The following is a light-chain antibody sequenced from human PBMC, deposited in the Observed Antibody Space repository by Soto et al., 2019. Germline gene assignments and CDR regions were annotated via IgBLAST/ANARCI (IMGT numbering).Light chain of an antibody. Sequence: EIVLTQSPGTLSLSPGERATLSCRASQSVSKNFLAWYQQKPGQAPRLLISGASNRATGIPDRFSGSGSGTDVSLTIDRLEPEDLAVYFCQQYGRSPPTFGGGTKVAIK. CDR3: QQYGRSPPT. CDR1: QSVSKNF. V-gene: IGKV3-20*01. CDR2: GAS. J-gene: IGKJ4*01.